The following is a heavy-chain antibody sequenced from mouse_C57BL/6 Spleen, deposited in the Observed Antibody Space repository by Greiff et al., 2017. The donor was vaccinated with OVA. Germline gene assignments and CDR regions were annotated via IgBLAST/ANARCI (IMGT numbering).Heavy chain of an antibody. Sequence: QVQLQQSGPELVKPGASVKISCKASGYAFSSSWMNWVKQRPGKGLEWIGRIYPGDGDTNYNGKFKGKATLTADKSSSTAYMQLSSLTSEDSAVYFCAREGDYERGYYAMDYWGQGTSVTVSS. CDR1: GYAFSSSW. CDR2: IYPGDGDT. V-gene: IGHV1-82*01. CDR3: AREGDYERGYYAMDY. J-gene: IGHJ4*01. D-gene: IGHD2-4*01.